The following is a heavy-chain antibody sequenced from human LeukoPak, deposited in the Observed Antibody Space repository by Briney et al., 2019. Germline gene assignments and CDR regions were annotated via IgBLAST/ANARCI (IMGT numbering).Heavy chain of an antibody. J-gene: IGHJ4*02. CDR2: ISAYNGNT. CDR1: GGTFSSYA. V-gene: IGHV1-18*01. CDR3: ARNDILTGYYPLGDY. D-gene: IGHD3-9*01. Sequence: ASVKVSCKASGGTFSSYAISWVRQAPGQGLEWMGWISAYNGNTNYAQKLQGRVTMTTDTSTSTAYMELRSLRSDDTAVYYCARNDILTGYYPLGDYWGQGTLVTVSS.